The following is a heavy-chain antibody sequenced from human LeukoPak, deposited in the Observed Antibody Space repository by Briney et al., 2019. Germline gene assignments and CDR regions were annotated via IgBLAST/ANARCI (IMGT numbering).Heavy chain of an antibody. Sequence: GGSLRLSCAAPGFTFSNYAMHWVRQAPGEGLEWVAVISYDGNSKYYADSVKGRFTMSREISKNTLYLQMNGLRAEDTAVYYCATVGLEGSFDYWGQGTLVTVSS. CDR1: GFTFSNYA. J-gene: IGHJ4*02. V-gene: IGHV3-30-3*01. CDR2: ISYDGNSK. CDR3: ATVGLEGSFDY.